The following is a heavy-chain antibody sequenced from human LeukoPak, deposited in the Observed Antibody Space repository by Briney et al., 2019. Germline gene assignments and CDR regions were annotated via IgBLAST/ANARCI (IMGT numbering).Heavy chain of an antibody. CDR3: ARVRLDRSERNLDAFEN. CDR1: GFTFSTYS. Sequence: GGSLRLSCAASGFTFSTYSMNWVRQAPGKGLEWVSSIYSGGSTYYADSVKGRFTISRDNSKNTVYLQMNSLRAEDTAVYFCARVRLDRSERNLDAFENWGQGTMVTVSS. D-gene: IGHD1-14*01. J-gene: IGHJ3*02. V-gene: IGHV3-53*01. CDR2: IYSGGST.